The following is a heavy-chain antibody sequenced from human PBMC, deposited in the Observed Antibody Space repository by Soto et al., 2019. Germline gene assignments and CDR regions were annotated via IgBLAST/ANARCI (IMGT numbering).Heavy chain of an antibody. D-gene: IGHD3-10*01. V-gene: IGHV3-9*01. J-gene: IGHJ6*02. CDR2: ISWNSGSI. CDR1: GFTFDDYA. Sequence: SLKISCAASGFTFDDYAMHWVRQAPGKGLEWVSGISWNSGSIGYADSVKGRFTISRDNAKNSLYLQMNSLRAEDTALYYCAKDIYYGSGSKIGYYYGMDVWGQGTTVTSP. CDR3: AKDIYYGSGSKIGYYYGMDV.